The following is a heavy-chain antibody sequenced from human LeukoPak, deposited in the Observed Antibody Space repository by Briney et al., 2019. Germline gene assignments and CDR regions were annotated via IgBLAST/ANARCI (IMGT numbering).Heavy chain of an antibody. CDR2: IFPGDSDT. CDR1: GXIFTSYW. V-gene: IGHV5-51*01. Sequence: GESLKISFQGSGXIFTSYWIAWVRQMPGKGLEWMGIIFPGDSDTRYSPSFQGHVTISADKSINTAYLQWSSLKASDTAMYYCAKLTTVVTPRAFDIWGLGTLVTVSS. J-gene: IGHJ3*02. D-gene: IGHD4-23*01. CDR3: AKLTTVVTPRAFDI.